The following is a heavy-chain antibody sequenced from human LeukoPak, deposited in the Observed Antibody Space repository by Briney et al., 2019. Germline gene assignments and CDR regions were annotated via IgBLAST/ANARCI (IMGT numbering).Heavy chain of an antibody. CDR3: ARARRVLATVPHAFDI. CDR1: GYTFTGYY. D-gene: IGHD5-12*01. V-gene: IGHV1-2*02. CDR2: INPNSGGT. J-gene: IGHJ3*02. Sequence: ASVKVSCKASGYTFTGYYMHWVRQAPGQGLEWMGWINPNSGGTNYAQKFQGRVTMTRDTSISTAYMELSRLRSDDTAVYYCARARRVLATVPHAFDIWGQGTMVTVSS.